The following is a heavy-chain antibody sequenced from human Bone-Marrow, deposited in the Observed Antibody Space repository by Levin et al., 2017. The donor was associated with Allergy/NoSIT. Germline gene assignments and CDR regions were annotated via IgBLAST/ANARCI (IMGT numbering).Heavy chain of an antibody. V-gene: IGHV4-34*01. CDR3: ARGGGYDYEGRRDHYFDL. D-gene: IGHD5-12*01. Sequence: PSETLSLTCAVYGGSFSDYYWSWIRQPPGKGLEWIGEINHSGSATYNPSLKSRVTISIDTSKNQVSLKLSSVTAADTAVFYCARGGGYDYEGRRDHYFDLWGQGTLVTV. CDR1: GGSFSDYY. CDR2: INHSGSA. J-gene: IGHJ4*02.